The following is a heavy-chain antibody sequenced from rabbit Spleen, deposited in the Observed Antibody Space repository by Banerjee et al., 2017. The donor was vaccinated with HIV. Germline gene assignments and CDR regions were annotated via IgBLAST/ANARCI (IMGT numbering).Heavy chain of an antibody. D-gene: IGHD4-1*01. V-gene: IGHV1S40*01. J-gene: IGHJ6*01. Sequence: QSLEESGGDLVKPGASLTLTCTASGFSFSTSYWIYWVRQAPGKGLEWIACIDSGSGGNTYYATWAKGRFTVSKTSSTTVTLQMTSLTAADTATYFCARDLDGVIGWNFGWWGPGTLVTVS. CDR1: GFSFSTSYW. CDR3: ARDLDGVIGWNFGW. CDR2: IDSGSGGNT.